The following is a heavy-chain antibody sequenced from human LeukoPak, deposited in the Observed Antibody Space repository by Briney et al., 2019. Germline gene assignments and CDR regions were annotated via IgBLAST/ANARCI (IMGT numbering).Heavy chain of an antibody. J-gene: IGHJ4*02. CDR1: GGTFSSYA. CDR2: IIPIFGTA. CDR3: AKMRDSSGYVDFSDY. Sequence: ASVKVSCKASGGTFSSYAISWVRQAPGQGLEWMGGIIPIFGTANYAQKFQGRVTITADESTSTAYMELSSLRAEDTAVYYCAKMRDSSGYVDFSDYRGQGTLVTVSS. V-gene: IGHV1-69*13. D-gene: IGHD3-22*01.